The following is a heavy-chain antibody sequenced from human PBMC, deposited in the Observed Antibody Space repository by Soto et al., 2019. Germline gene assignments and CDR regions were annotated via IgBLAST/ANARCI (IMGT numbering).Heavy chain of an antibody. CDR3: ARHRYCSSTSCYLDMDV. J-gene: IGHJ6*03. Sequence: SETLSLTCTVSGGSISSYYWSWIRQPPGKGLEWIGYIYYSGSTNYNPSLKSRVTISVDTSKNQFSLKLSSVTAADTAVYYCARHRYCSSTSCYLDMDVWGKGTTVTV. CDR2: IYYSGST. CDR1: GGSISSYY. V-gene: IGHV4-59*08. D-gene: IGHD2-2*01.